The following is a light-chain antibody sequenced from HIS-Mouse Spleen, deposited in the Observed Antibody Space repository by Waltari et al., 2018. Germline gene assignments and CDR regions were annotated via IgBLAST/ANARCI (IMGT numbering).Light chain of an antibody. CDR1: QRVSSY. CDR2: DAS. CDR3: QQRSNWPPLT. J-gene: IGKJ4*01. V-gene: IGKV3-11*01. Sequence: EIVLTQSPATLSLSPGERATLSCRASQRVSSYLAWYQQKPGQAPRLRIYDASNRATGIPARFSGSWSGTDFTLTIGSLEPEDFAVYYCQQRSNWPPLTFGGGTKVEIK.